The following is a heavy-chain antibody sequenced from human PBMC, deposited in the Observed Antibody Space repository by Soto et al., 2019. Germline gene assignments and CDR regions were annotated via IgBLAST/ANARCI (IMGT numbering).Heavy chain of an antibody. Sequence: EVPLVESGGGLVQPGGSLRLSCAASGFTFSRYAMHWVRQAPGKGLEYVSAISSNGGSTDYANSVKGRFTISRDNSKNTLYLQMGSLRAEDMAVCYCAISRDGYQFDYWGQGTLVTVSS. CDR2: ISSNGGST. J-gene: IGHJ4*02. CDR3: AISRDGYQFDY. CDR1: GFTFSRYA. V-gene: IGHV3-64*01. D-gene: IGHD5-12*01.